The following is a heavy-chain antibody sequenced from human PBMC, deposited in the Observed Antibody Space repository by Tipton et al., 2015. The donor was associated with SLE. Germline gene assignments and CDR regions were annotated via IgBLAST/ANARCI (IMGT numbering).Heavy chain of an antibody. CDR3: ARGRVTNLGLIIPYYGMDV. Sequence: TLSLTCTVSGGSISSGSYYWSWIRQPAGKGLEWIGRIYTSGSTNYNPSLKTRVTMSVDTSKNQFSLKLRSVTAADTAVYYCARGRVTNLGLIIPYYGMDVWGHGTTFTVSS. V-gene: IGHV4-61*02. CDR2: IYTSGST. D-gene: IGHD3-3*01. CDR1: GGSISSGSYY. J-gene: IGHJ6*02.